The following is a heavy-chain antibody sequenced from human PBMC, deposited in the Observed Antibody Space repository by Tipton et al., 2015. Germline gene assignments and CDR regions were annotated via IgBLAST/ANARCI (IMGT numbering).Heavy chain of an antibody. CDR3: ARSTVVTPFRYYGMDA. V-gene: IGHV3-53*01. CDR2: IYSGGIT. J-gene: IGHJ6*02. Sequence: VQLVQSGGGAIRPGGSLRLSCAASGFSVSNNYMSWVRQAPGKGMEWVSRIYSGGITYDADSVKGRFSVSRDESKNILYLQLNSLRVEDTAVYYCARSTVVTPFRYYGMDAWGQGTTVTVSS. CDR1: GFSVSNNY. D-gene: IGHD4-23*01.